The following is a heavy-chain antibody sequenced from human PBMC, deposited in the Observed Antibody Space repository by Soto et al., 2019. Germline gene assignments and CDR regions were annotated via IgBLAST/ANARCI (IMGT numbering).Heavy chain of an antibody. CDR1: GFSFKTFW. J-gene: IGHJ3*01. D-gene: IGHD6-6*01. Sequence: EMQLVESGGGSVQPGESLRLSCAASGFSFKTFWMYWVRQAPGKGLEWVANINQDESESHYVDSVKGRFTISRDNAKSSVSLQMNDLRVEDTAVYYCVSANIVGRPGGGQGTMVTVSS. CDR3: VSANIVGRPG. CDR2: INQDESES. V-gene: IGHV3-7*01.